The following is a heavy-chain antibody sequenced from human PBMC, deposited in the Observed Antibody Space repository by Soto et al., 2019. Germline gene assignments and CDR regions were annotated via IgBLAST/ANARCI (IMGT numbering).Heavy chain of an antibody. CDR2: IRNKANNYAT. CDR3: TRRSEHDDDCYYYGFDY. CDR1: GFTFSGSA. J-gene: IGHJ4*02. Sequence: EVQLVESGGGLVQPGGSLKLSCAASGFTFSGSALHWVRQASGKGLEWVGRIRNKANNYATGYSASVNGRFTISRDDSKDPAYLQMKSLKTEDTAVYYCTRRSEHDDDCYYYGFDYWGQGTLVTVSS. D-gene: IGHD3-10*01. V-gene: IGHV3-73*02.